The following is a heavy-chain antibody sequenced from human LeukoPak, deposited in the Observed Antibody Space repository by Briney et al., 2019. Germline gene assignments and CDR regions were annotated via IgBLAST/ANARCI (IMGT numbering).Heavy chain of an antibody. V-gene: IGHV1-18*01. D-gene: IGHD3-10*01. CDR1: GYTFTSYG. CDR3: ARVARYYYGSGSLGYFDL. J-gene: IGHJ2*01. Sequence: GASVKVSCKASGYTFTSYGISWVRQAPGQGLEWMGWISAYNGNTNYAQKLQGRVTMTTDTSTSTAYMELRSLRSDDTAVYYCARVARYYYGSGSLGYFDLWGRXXXXTVSS. CDR2: ISAYNGNT.